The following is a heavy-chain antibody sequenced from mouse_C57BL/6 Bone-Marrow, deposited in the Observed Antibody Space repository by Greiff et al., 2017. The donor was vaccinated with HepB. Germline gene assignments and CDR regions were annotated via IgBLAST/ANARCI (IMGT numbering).Heavy chain of an antibody. D-gene: IGHD1-1*01. V-gene: IGHV14-2*01. J-gene: IGHJ4*01. CDR2: IDPEDGET. Sequence: EVKLMESGAELVKPGASVKLSCTASGFNIKDYYMHWVKQRTEQGLEWIGRIDPEDGETKYAPKFQGKATITADTSSNTAYLQLSSLTSEDTAVYYCARCFYGSSYEGAMDYWGQGTSVTVSS. CDR3: ARCFYGSSYEGAMDY. CDR1: GFNIKDYY.